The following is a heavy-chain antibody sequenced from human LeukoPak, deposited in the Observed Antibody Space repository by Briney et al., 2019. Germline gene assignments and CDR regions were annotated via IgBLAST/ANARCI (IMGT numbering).Heavy chain of an antibody. V-gene: IGHV2-5*02. Sequence: SGPTLVKPTQTLTLTCTFSGFSLTTSGVGVAWIRQPPGKALEWLALISWDDDKRFSPSLKTRLSITKDTSKNQVVLTMTNMAPVYIATYNCARIPETKTSLDSWGQGALVTVSS. CDR3: ARIPETKTSLDS. J-gene: IGHJ4*02. CDR2: ISWDDDK. CDR1: GFSLTTSGVG.